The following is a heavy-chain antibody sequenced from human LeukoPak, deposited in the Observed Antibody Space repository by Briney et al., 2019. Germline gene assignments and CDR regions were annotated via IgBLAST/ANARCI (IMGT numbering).Heavy chain of an antibody. D-gene: IGHD2-8*01. V-gene: IGHV3-30*02. CDR1: GFTFSSYG. CDR3: AKVVSAGKGTDY. CDR2: IRYDGSNK. Sequence: GGSLRLSCAASGFTFSSYGMHWVRQAPGKGLEWVAFIRYDGSNKYYADSVKGRFTISRDNSKNTLYLQVNSLRAEDAAVYYCAKVVSAGKGTDYWGQGTLVTVSS. J-gene: IGHJ4*02.